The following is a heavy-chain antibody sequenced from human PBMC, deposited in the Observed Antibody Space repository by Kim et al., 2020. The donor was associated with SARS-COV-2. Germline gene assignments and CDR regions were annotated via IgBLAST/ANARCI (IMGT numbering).Heavy chain of an antibody. Sequence: YHNPSHKSRLTISLDTSKNQFSLTLKSVTAADRAIYYCARDPGGYDRNFDYWGQGTLVTVSS. J-gene: IGHJ4*02. D-gene: IGHD5-12*01. V-gene: IGHV4-31*02. CDR3: ARDPGGYDRNFDY.